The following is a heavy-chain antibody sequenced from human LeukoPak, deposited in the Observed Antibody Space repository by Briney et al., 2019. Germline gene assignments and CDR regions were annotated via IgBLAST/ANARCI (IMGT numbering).Heavy chain of an antibody. J-gene: IGHJ4*02. Sequence: GGSLRLSCAASGFTFTDAWMTWVRQAPGKGLEWVGRIKSKGDGETTDYAAPVKGRFSMSRDDSKATMYLQMYSLEAEDTAVYYCTTDLGLTMIRGVIVYWGQGALVTVSS. D-gene: IGHD3-10*01. CDR1: GFTFTDAW. V-gene: IGHV3-15*01. CDR2: IKSKGDGETT. CDR3: TTDLGLTMIRGVIVY.